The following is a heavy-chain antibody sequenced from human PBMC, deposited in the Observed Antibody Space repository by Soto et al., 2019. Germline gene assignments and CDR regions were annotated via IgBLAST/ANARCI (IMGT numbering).Heavy chain of an antibody. J-gene: IGHJ3*02. CDR1: GGSISSSNW. V-gene: IGHV4-4*02. D-gene: IGHD3-3*02. Sequence: QVQLQESGPGLVKPSGTLSLTCAVSGGSISSSNWWSWVRQPPGKGLEWIGEIYHSGSTNYNPSPKSGVTISVDKSTNQFYLKLRSVTAADTAVYYWARVLGNDAFDIWGQGTMVTVSS. CDR3: ARVLGNDAFDI. CDR2: IYHSGST.